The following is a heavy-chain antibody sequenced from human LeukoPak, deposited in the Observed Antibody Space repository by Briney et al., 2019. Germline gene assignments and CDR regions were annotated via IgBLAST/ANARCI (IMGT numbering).Heavy chain of an antibody. CDR3: ARDPSGYNSESYQVHYDH. CDR1: GDSVSSNSAA. V-gene: IGHV6-1*01. Sequence: SQTLSLTCAISGDSVSSNSAAWNWIRQSPSRGLDGLGRTYYRSKWYNDYAVSVKSRITIKPDTSKNQISLQLNSVTPEDTAMYYCARDPSGYNSESYQVHYDHWGQGTLVTVSS. J-gene: IGHJ4*02. D-gene: IGHD3-10*01. CDR2: TYYRSKWYN.